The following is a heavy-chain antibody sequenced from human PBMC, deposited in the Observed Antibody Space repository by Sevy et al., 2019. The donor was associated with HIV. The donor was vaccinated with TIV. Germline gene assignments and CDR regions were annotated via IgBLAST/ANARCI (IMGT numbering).Heavy chain of an antibody. J-gene: IGHJ6*02. CDR3: ARDCSSATCLWGLDV. V-gene: IGHV3-7*03. CDR1: GFTFSNYW. CDR2: KKRGGSEK. D-gene: IGHD2-2*01. Sequence: GGSLRLSCAASGFTFSNYWMSWVRQAPGKGLEWVANKKRGGSEKYYVASLKGRFTISRDNAKTYLYLQMNRQRAEDTAVYYCARDCSSATCLWGLDVWGQGTTVTVSS.